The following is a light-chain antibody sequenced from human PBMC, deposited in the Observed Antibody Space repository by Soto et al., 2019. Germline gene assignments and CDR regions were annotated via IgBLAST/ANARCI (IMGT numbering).Light chain of an antibody. J-gene: IGLJ1*01. Sequence: QPVLTQSPSASASLGDSVKLTCTLSSGHSSYAIAWHQQQPEKGPRYLMKLNSDGSHSKGDGIPDRFSGSSSGAERYLTISSLQSEDEADYYCQTWGTGIHYVFGTGTKLTVL. CDR2: LNSDGSH. CDR3: QTWGTGIHYV. CDR1: SGHSSYA. V-gene: IGLV4-69*01.